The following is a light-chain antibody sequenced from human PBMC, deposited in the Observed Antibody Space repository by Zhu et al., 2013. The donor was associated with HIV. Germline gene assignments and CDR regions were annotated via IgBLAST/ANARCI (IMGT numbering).Light chain of an antibody. CDR2: DAS. Sequence: IVLTQSPATLSLSPGERATLSCRASQTISSYLAWYQQRPGQAPRLLIYDASNRAPGIPARFSGSGSGTDFTLTISSLEPEDFAVYYCQQRSIWLSFGGGTKVEIK. V-gene: IGKV3-11*01. CDR1: QTISSY. CDR3: QQRSIWLS. J-gene: IGKJ4*01.